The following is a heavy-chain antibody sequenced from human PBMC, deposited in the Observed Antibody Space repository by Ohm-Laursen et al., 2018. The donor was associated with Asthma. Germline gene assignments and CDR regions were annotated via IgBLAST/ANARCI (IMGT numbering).Heavy chain of an antibody. CDR2: ISFDGSNK. Sequence: SLRLSCTASGFTFNSYGIHWVRQAPGKGLEWVAVISFDGSNKYYADSVKGRFTISRDNSKNTLYLQMNSLRAEDTAVYYCAKPRSRLVTQDAFDIWGQGTMVTVSS. CDR3: AKPRSRLVTQDAFDI. J-gene: IGHJ3*02. D-gene: IGHD4-23*01. CDR1: GFTFNSYG. V-gene: IGHV3-30*18.